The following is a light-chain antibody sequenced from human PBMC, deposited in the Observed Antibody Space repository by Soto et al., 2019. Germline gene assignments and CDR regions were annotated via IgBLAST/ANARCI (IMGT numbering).Light chain of an antibody. J-gene: IGKJ1*01. CDR3: QQYGSSRT. Sequence: EIVLTQSPGTLSLSPGERATLSCRASQSVSSSYLAWYQQKPGQAPRLLIYGASSRATGIPDRFSGSGSGTDFTLPISRLEPEDFAVYYCQQYGSSRTFGQGTKLAIK. V-gene: IGKV3-20*01. CDR2: GAS. CDR1: QSVSSSY.